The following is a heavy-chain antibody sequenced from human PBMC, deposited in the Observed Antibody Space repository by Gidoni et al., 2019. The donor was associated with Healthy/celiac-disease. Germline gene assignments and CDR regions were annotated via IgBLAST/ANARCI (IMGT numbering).Heavy chain of an antibody. CDR2: ISYDGSNK. CDR1: GFTFSSYA. J-gene: IGHJ3*02. Sequence: QVQLMESGGGVVQPGRSLRLSCAASGFTFSSYAMHWVRQAPGKGLEWVAVISYDGSNKYYADSVKGRFTISRDNSKNTLYLQMNSLRAEDTAVYYCARDDANSSSVAFDIWGQGTMVTVSS. V-gene: IGHV3-30*01. D-gene: IGHD6-6*01. CDR3: ARDDANSSSVAFDI.